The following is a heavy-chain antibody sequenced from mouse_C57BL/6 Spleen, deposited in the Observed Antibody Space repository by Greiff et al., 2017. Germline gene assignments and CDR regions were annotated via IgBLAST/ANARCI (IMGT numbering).Heavy chain of an antibody. CDR1: GFTFSSYT. CDR3: ARNDGYGWYFDV. Sequence: EVQLVESGGGLVKPGGSLKLSCAASGFTFSSYTMSWVRQTPEKRLEWVATISGGGGNTYYPDSVKGRFTISRDNAKNTLYLQMSSLRSEDTALYYCARNDGYGWYFDVWGTGTTVTVSS. CDR2: ISGGGGNT. J-gene: IGHJ1*03. V-gene: IGHV5-9*01. D-gene: IGHD2-3*01.